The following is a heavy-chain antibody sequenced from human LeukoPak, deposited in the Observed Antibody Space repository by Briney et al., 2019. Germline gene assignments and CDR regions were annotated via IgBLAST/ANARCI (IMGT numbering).Heavy chain of an antibody. CDR1: GFTFSAAW. CDR2: IKSNGDGGAT. V-gene: IGHV3-15*01. Sequence: TGGSLRLSCEASGFTFSAAWMSWIRQAPGKGLEWVGRIKSNGDGGATDYAASVKGRFTISRDDSKNTVYLQMNSLRTEDTALYYCATSKRLVGAGGEFEIWGQGTMVTVSS. CDR3: ATSKRLVGAGGEFEI. J-gene: IGHJ3*02. D-gene: IGHD1-26*01.